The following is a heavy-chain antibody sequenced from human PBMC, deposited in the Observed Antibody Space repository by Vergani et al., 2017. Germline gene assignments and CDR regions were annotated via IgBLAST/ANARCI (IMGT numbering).Heavy chain of an antibody. J-gene: IGHJ6*02. CDR1: GGSFSGYY. D-gene: IGHD3-10*01. CDR3: ARRDGSGSYYVYYYGRDV. V-gene: IGHV4-34*01. Sequence: QVQLQQWGAGLLKPSETLSLTFAVYGGSFSGYYWSWIRQPPGKGLEWIGEINHSGSTNYNPSLKSRVTISVDTSKNQFSLKLSSVTAADTAVYYGARRDGSGSYYVYYYGRDVWGQGTTVTVSS. CDR2: INHSGST.